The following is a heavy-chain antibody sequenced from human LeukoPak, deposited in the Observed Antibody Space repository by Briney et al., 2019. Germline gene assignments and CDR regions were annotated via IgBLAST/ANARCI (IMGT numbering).Heavy chain of an antibody. CDR3: ARDSETSWFDF. J-gene: IGHJ5*01. CDR1: GFTFSSYG. CDR2: ISYDGSNK. D-gene: IGHD2-2*01. V-gene: IGHV3-30*03. Sequence: GGSLRLSCAASGFTFSSYGMHWVRQAPGKGLEWVAVISYDGSNKYYADSVKGRFTISRDNSKNTLFLQMNSLRAEDTAVYFCARDSETSWFDFWGQGTLVTVSS.